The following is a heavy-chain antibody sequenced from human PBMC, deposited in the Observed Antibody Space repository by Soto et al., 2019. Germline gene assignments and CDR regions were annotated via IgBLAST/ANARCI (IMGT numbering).Heavy chain of an antibody. CDR2: ISDSGHYI. D-gene: IGHD3-22*01. CDR3: ARSGLALPYSPSHCFDP. CDR1: GFTFSTYG. Sequence: PGGSLGLSCAASGFTFSTYGMNWVRQASGKGLEWLSSISDSGHYIYYADSVKGRFTISRDNAKNSLFLQMNSLRGEDTAVYYCARSGLALPYSPSHCFDPWGHGTLVTVSS. J-gene: IGHJ5*02. V-gene: IGHV3-21*01.